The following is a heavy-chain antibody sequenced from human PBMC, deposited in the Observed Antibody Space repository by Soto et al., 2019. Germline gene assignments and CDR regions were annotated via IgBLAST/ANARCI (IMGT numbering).Heavy chain of an antibody. Sequence: QVHLQESGPGLVKPSETLSLTCTVSGLSITNNYWSWIRQPPGKGLDWIGYIYYTGNTNYDPSLKRRVTMSVDTSKNQFSLNLASLTAADTAIYYCARANWYSEYWGQGTLVIVSS. J-gene: IGHJ4*02. D-gene: IGHD1-1*01. V-gene: IGHV4-59*13. CDR1: GLSITNNY. CDR2: IYYTGNT. CDR3: ARANWYSEY.